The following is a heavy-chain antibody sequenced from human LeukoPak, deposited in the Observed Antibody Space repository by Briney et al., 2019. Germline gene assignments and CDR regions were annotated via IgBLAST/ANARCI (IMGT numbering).Heavy chain of an antibody. Sequence: GGSLRLSCAASGFTFSSYGMHWVRQAPGKGLEWVAVIWYDRSNKYYADSVKGRFTISRDNSKNTLYLQMNSLRAEDTAVYYCARWHSDTLFDYWGQGTLVTVSS. CDR3: ARWHSDTLFDY. V-gene: IGHV3-33*01. CDR2: IWYDRSNK. CDR1: GFTFSSYG. J-gene: IGHJ4*02. D-gene: IGHD1-26*01.